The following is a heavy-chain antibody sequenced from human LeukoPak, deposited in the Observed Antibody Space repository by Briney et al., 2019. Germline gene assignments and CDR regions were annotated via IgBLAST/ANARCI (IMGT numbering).Heavy chain of an antibody. V-gene: IGHV3-30*18. CDR1: GFTFSSYG. D-gene: IGHD4-23*01. J-gene: IGHJ3*02. Sequence: PGGSLRLSCAASGFTFSSYGMHWVRQAPGKGLEWVAVISYDGSNKYYADSVKGRFTISRDNSKNTLYLQMNSLRAEDTAVYYCAKAAHYGGNSAFDIWGQGTMVTVSS. CDR2: ISYDGSNK. CDR3: AKAAHYGGNSAFDI.